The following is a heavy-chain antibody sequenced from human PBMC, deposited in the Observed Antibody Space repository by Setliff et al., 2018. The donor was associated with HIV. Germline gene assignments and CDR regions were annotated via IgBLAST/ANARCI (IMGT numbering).Heavy chain of an antibody. CDR3: ARETYDYVWGTYRYRPRHFDY. CDR1: GGSISSGTSY. CDR2: IYTSGST. J-gene: IGHJ4*02. D-gene: IGHD3-16*02. V-gene: IGHV4-61*02. Sequence: LSETLSLTCTVSGGSISSGTSYWSWIRQPAGKGLEWIGRIYTSGSTNYNPSLKSRVSISVDTSKNRFSLKLSPVIAADTAVYYCARETYDYVWGTYRYRPRHFDYWGQGTLVTVSS.